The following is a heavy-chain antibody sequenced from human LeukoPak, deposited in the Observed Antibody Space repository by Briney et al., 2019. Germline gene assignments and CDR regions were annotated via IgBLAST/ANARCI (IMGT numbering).Heavy chain of an antibody. V-gene: IGHV3-23*01. CDR2: ISGSGGST. CDR3: AKLRSAYSF. CDR1: GFSFSTFV. J-gene: IGHJ4*02. D-gene: IGHD1-26*01. Sequence: PGGSLRLSCAASGFSFSTFVMHWVRQAPGKGLEWVSAISGSGGSTYYADSVKGRFTISRDNSKNTLYLQMNSLRAEDTAVYYCAKLRSAYSFGGQGTLVTVSS.